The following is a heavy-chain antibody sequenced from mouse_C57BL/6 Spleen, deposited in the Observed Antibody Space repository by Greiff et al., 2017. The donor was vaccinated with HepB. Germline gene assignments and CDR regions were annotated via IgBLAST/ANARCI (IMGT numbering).Heavy chain of an antibody. CDR1: GYAFSSYW. D-gene: IGHD1-1*01. V-gene: IGHV1-80*01. CDR3: ARSGSSYGLYWYFDV. J-gene: IGHJ1*03. CDR2: IYPGDGDT. Sequence: QVQLKESGAELVKPGASVKISCKASGYAFSSYWMNWVKQRPGKGLEWIGQIYPGDGDTNYNGKFKGKATLTADKSSSTAYMQLSSLTSEDSAVYFCARSGSSYGLYWYFDVWGTGTTVTVSS.